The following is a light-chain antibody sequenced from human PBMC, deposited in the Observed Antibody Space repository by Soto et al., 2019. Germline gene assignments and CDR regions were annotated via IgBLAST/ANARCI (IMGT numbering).Light chain of an antibody. V-gene: IGKV2-28*01. CDR3: MQVLQTPYT. Sequence: DIVMTQSPLSLPVIPGEPASISCRSSGDLQRSHGYSYLDWYLQKPGQSPQLLLYLGSNRASGVPDRFSGSGSGTDFTLKISRVEAEDVGVDYCMQVLQTPYTFGQGTMLEIK. J-gene: IGKJ2*01. CDR2: LGS. CDR1: GDLQRSHGYSY.